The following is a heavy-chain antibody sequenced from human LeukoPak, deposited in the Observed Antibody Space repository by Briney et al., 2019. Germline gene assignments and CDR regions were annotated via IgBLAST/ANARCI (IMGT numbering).Heavy chain of an antibody. CDR1: GFTFSSYS. V-gene: IGHV3-21*04. CDR2: ISSSSSYI. CDR3: AKPTRDNGDYWYFDL. Sequence: WGSLRLSCAASGFTFSSYSMNWVRQAPGKGLECVSSISSSSSYIYYADSVKGRFTISRDNSKNTLYLQMNSLRAEDTALYYCAKPTRDNGDYWYFDLWGRGSLVSVSS. D-gene: IGHD4-17*01. J-gene: IGHJ2*01.